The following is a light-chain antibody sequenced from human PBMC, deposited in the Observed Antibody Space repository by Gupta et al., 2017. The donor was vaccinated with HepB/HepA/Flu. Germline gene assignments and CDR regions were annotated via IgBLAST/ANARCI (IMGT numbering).Light chain of an antibody. V-gene: IGKV1-5*03. CDR2: KSS. Sequence: QMTQSPSTLSASVGDRVTITCRASQSVSNWLAWYQQKPGQVPKLLIQKSSILESGVPSRFSGSGSGTEFTLTISSLQPDDFATYYCQQYKNPSETFGQGTKVEIK. CDR3: QQYKNPSET. CDR1: QSVSNW. J-gene: IGKJ1*01.